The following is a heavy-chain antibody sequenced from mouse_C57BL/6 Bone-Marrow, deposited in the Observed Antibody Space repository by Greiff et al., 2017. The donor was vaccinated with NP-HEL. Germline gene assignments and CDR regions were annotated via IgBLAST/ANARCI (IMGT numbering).Heavy chain of an antibody. CDR2: ITHSGET. V-gene: IGHV12-3*01. J-gene: IGHJ3*01. Sequence: HLVESGPGLVKPSQSLFLTCSITGFPITSGYYWIWIRQSPGKPLEWMGYITHSGETFYNPSLQSPISITRETSKNQFFLQLNSVTTEDTAMYYCAGDTYYPFAYWGQGTLVTVSA. CDR1: GFPITSGYY. D-gene: IGHD2-10*01. CDR3: AGDTYYPFAY.